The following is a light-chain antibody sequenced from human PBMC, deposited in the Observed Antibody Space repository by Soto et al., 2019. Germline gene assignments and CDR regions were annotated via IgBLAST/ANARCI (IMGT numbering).Light chain of an antibody. CDR1: QSVSSGY. J-gene: IGKJ2*01. CDR3: QQYGSTPPT. Sequence: EIVLTQSPGTLSLSPGERATLSCRASQSVSSGYLAWYQQKPGQAPRLLIYGVSNRATGIPDRFSGSGSGTDFSLTISRLQPDDFAVYICQQYGSTPPTFGQGTKLEIK. V-gene: IGKV3-20*01. CDR2: GVS.